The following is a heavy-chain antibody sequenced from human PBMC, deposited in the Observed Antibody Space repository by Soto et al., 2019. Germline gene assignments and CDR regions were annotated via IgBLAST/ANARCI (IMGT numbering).Heavy chain of an antibody. D-gene: IGHD3-22*01. CDR3: AREATITMIVVAETFDI. V-gene: IGHV4-4*02. J-gene: IGHJ3*02. Sequence: SETLSLTCAVSGGSVNSTHWWSWVRQSPGKRLEWIGEIYHSGHTKYNPSLESRVTISVDKSKNQFYLNLSSVTAADTAVYYCAREATITMIVVAETFDIWGQGTRVTVSS. CDR2: IYHSGHT. CDR1: GGSVNSTHW.